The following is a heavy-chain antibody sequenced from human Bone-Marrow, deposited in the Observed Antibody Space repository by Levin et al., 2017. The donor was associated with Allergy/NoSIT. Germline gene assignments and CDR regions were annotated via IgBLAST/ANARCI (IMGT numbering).Heavy chain of an antibody. D-gene: IGHD3-3*01. Sequence: SPTLSLTCSVSGGSTRAFYWSWIRPPPGRGLEWIGYIYHSGTTKYNPSLKSRVTLSMDTSNNQFSLNLRSVTAADTAVYYCARTDYSSGNYYYYYYMDVWGKGTTVTVSS. CDR2: IYHSGTT. CDR1: GGSTRAFY. J-gene: IGHJ6*03. CDR3: ARTDYSSGNYYYYYYMDV. V-gene: IGHV4-59*01.